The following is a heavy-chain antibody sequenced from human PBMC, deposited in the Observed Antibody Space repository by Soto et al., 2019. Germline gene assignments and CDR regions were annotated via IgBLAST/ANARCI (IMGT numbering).Heavy chain of an antibody. CDR3: ARGGDLYCSGGSCYSWFDP. Sequence: QVQLVQSGAEVKKPGASVKVSCKASGYTFTGYYMHWVRQAPGQGLEWMGWINPNSGGTNYAQKFPGWVTMTRETSISTAYMELSRLRSDDTAVYYCARGGDLYCSGGSCYSWFDPWGQGTLVTVSS. CDR2: INPNSGGT. D-gene: IGHD2-15*01. J-gene: IGHJ5*02. V-gene: IGHV1-2*04. CDR1: GYTFTGYY.